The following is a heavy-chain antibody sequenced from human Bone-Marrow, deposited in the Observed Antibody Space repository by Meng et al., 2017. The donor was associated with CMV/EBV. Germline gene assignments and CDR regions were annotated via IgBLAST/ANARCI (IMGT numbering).Heavy chain of an antibody. CDR3: ARGGIAARLFYGMDV. CDR1: GGTFSIYT. D-gene: IGHD6-6*01. V-gene: IGHV3-21*01. CDR2: ISSTSSYI. J-gene: IGHJ6*02. Sequence: SCKASGGTFSIYTMNWVRQAPGKGLEWVSSISSTSSYIYYADSVKGRFTISRDNAKNSLYLQMNSLRAEDTAVYYCARGGIAARLFYGMDVWGQGTTVTVSS.